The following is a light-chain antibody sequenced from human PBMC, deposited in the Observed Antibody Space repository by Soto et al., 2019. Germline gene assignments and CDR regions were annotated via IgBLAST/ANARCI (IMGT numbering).Light chain of an antibody. CDR3: HQRQSWPRT. Sequence: EIVLTHSPATLSSSPWERATLSCRASQTVNSRLAWYQHKPGQAPRLLIYHTSNRATGIPARFSGSGSGTDFTLTISSLEPEDFAVYYCHQRQSWPRTFGQGTKVDIK. CDR1: QTVNSR. J-gene: IGKJ1*01. V-gene: IGKV3-11*01. CDR2: HTS.